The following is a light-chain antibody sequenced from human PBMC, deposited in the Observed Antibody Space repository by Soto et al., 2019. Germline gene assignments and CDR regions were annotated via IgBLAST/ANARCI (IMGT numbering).Light chain of an antibody. CDR1: SSDVGGYNY. CDR3: CSYAGSYTLV. Sequence: QSALTQPRSVSGSPGQSVTMSCTGTSSDVGGYNYVSWYQQHPGKAPKLMIYDVTKRPSGVPDRFSGSKSGNTASLTISGQQAEDAADYYCCSYAGSYTLVFGGGTKLTVL. J-gene: IGLJ2*01. CDR2: DVT. V-gene: IGLV2-11*01.